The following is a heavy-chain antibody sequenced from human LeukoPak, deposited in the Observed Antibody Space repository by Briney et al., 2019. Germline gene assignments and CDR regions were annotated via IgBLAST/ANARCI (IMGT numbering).Heavy chain of an antibody. CDR1: GFTFSSYW. Sequence: GSLRLSCAASGFTFSSYWMHWVRQAPGKGLVWVSRINSDGSSTSYADSVKGRFTISRDNAKSTLYLQMNSLRAEDTAVYYCASLTGGYCSSTSCYYHPWGQGTLVTVSS. J-gene: IGHJ5*02. V-gene: IGHV3-74*01. CDR3: ASLTGGYCSSTSCYYHP. CDR2: INSDGSST. D-gene: IGHD2-2*01.